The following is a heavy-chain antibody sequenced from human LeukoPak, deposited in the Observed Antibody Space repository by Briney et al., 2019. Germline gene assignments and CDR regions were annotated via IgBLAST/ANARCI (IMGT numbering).Heavy chain of an antibody. D-gene: IGHD6-6*01. CDR2: ISSSSSTL. V-gene: IGHV3-48*04. Sequence: PGGSLRLSCAASGFTFSSYSMNWVRQAPGKGLEGVSYISSSSSTLYYADSVKGRFTLSRDNAKNSLYLQMNRLRAEASAVYYCAREWSSSSGKAFDYWGQGTLVTVSS. CDR3: AREWSSSSGKAFDY. CDR1: GFTFSSYS. J-gene: IGHJ4*02.